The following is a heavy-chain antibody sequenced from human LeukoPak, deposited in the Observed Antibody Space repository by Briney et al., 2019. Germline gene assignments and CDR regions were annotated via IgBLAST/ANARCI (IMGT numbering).Heavy chain of an antibody. J-gene: IGHJ1*01. CDR2: IATGGYTL. CDR1: GFSFSDTY. D-gene: IGHD2/OR15-2a*01. Sequence: SGGSLRLSCAASGFSFSDTYMSWIRQAPGKGLEWIAYIATGGYTLDYADSVRGRFAVFRDNAKNSLYLQMNSLRVEDTAVYYCATSSFYGQLWGQGTLVTVSS. CDR3: ATSSFYGQL. V-gene: IGHV3-11*01.